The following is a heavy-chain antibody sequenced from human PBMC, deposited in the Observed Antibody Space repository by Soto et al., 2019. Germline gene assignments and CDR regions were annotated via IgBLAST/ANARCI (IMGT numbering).Heavy chain of an antibody. D-gene: IGHD4-4*01. CDR1: GFTFSSYA. J-gene: IGHJ6*03. V-gene: IGHV3-23*01. CDR3: TRGLSVTTRLWYYYYMDV. CDR2: ISGSGGST. Sequence: GGSLRLSCAASGFTFSSYAMSWVRQAPGKGLEWVSAISGSGGSTYYADSVKGRFTISRDNSKNIVYLQMNSLRTEDTAVYYCTRGLSVTTRLWYYYYMDVWGKGTTVTVSS.